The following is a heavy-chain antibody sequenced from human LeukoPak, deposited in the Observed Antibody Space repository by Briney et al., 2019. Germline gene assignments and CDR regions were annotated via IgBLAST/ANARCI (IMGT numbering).Heavy chain of an antibody. J-gene: IGHJ4*02. Sequence: SQTLSLTCAISGDSGSSKSVSWNWSRQSPSGGLEYLGRTRYRSTWNTFYSSSVEGRITINADTSRNQVSLRLNSVTPEDTALYYCVRDFNWAFDYWGQGTLVTVSS. D-gene: IGHD7-27*01. CDR1: GDSGSSKSVS. CDR3: VRDFNWAFDY. CDR2: TRYRSTWNT. V-gene: IGHV6-1*01.